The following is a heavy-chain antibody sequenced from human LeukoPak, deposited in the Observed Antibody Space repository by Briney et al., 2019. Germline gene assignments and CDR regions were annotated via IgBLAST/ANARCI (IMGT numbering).Heavy chain of an antibody. J-gene: IGHJ5*02. CDR1: GGSISSYY. V-gene: IGHV4-59*08. CDR2: IHYSGST. CDR3: ARYSSSVGWFDP. D-gene: IGHD6-13*01. Sequence: SETLSLTCTVSGGSISSYYWSWIRQPPGKGLEWIGYIHYSGSTNYNLSLKSRVTISADTSKNQFSLKLSSVTAADTAVYYCARYSSSVGWFDPWGHGTLVTVSS.